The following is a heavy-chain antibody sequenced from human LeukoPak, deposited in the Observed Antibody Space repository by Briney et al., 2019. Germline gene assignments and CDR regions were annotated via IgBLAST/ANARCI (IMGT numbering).Heavy chain of an antibody. J-gene: IGHJ4*02. CDR3: ARGWYSSGWSLDY. Sequence: GGSLRLSCAASGFTFSNYEMNWVRQAPGKGLEWVSYISTRATTIYYTDSVKGRFTISRDNANNSLYLQMNSRRAEDAAVYYCARGWYSSGWSLDYWGQGTLVTVSS. D-gene: IGHD6-19*01. CDR1: GFTFSNYE. CDR2: ISTRATTI. V-gene: IGHV3-48*03.